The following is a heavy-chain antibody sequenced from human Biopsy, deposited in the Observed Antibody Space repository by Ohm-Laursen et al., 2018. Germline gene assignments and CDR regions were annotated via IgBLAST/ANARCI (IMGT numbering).Heavy chain of an antibody. CDR1: GGSLSSYS. CDR2: IYTSGIT. V-gene: IGHV4-4*07. D-gene: IGHD1-14*01. Sequence: SGDLSLTCTVSGGSLSSYSWSWIRQPAGKGLEWIGQIYTSGITNYNPSLKSRVTMSVDTSKNKFSLRVSPVTAADTAVYYCARDRDRRGWFDPWGQGTLVTVSS. J-gene: IGHJ5*02. CDR3: ARDRDRRGWFDP.